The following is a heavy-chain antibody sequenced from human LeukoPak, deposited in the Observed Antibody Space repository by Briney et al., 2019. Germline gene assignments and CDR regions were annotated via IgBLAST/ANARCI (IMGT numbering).Heavy chain of an antibody. CDR1: GDSIRSPTYY. CDR3: AREAGDTNGYYYDKGAFDI. D-gene: IGHD3-22*01. CDR2: IHASGTT. V-gene: IGHV4-61*02. Sequence: SETLSLTCTVSGDSIRSPTYYWSWIRQPAGKGLEWIGRIHASGTTNYNPSLKSRITISEDTSKNQFSMKLSSVTAADTAVYYCAREAGDTNGYYYDKGAFDIWGQGTKVTVSS. J-gene: IGHJ3*02.